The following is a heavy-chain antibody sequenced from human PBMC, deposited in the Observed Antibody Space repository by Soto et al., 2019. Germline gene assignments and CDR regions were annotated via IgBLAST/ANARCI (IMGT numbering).Heavy chain of an antibody. CDR1: GYTFTSYD. J-gene: IGHJ4*02. D-gene: IGHD1-1*01. V-gene: IGHV1-8*01. CDR2: MNPSTGNS. CDR3: ARRAETNGWNGFGADKYYFDF. Sequence: QVQLVQSGAEVRKPGASVKVSCEASGYTFTSYDIYWVRQATGQGLEWMGWMNPSTGNSGYAQKFQGRVTMTSDTSISTVHMELSSLRSEDTAVYYCARRAETNGWNGFGADKYYFDFWGQGTLVTASS.